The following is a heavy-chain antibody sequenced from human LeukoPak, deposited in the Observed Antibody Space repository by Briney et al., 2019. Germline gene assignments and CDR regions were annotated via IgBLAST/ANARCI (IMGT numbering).Heavy chain of an antibody. CDR3: ARGGRPYSSSTHLDY. D-gene: IGHD6-13*01. Sequence: PGGSLRLSCAASGFTFSSYSMNWVRQAPGKGLEWVSYISSSSSTIYYADSVKGRFTISRDNAKNSLYLQMNSLRDEDTAVYYCARGGRPYSSSTHLDYWGQGTLVTVSS. CDR2: ISSSSSTI. J-gene: IGHJ4*02. CDR1: GFTFSSYS. V-gene: IGHV3-48*02.